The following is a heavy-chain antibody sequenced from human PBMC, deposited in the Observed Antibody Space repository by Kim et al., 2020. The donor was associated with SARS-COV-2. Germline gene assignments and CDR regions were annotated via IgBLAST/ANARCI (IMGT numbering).Heavy chain of an antibody. Sequence: GGSLRLSCAASGFTVSSNYMSWVRQAPGKGLEWVSVIYSGGSTYYADSVKGRFTISRDNSKNTLYLQMNSLRAEDTAVYYCAREGWYYDSSGYYVFDYWGQGTLVTVSS. V-gene: IGHV3-53*01. D-gene: IGHD3-22*01. CDR1: GFTVSSNY. J-gene: IGHJ4*02. CDR3: AREGWYYDSSGYYVFDY. CDR2: IYSGGST.